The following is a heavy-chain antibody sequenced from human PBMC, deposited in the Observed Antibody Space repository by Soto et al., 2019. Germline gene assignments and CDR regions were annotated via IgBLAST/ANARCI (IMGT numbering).Heavy chain of an antibody. D-gene: IGHD3-3*01. Sequence: ESGGGVVQPGRSLRLSCAASGFSFSNYALHWVRQSPGKGLEWVALISYDGSEKKYADSVKGRFTISRDNSKNTLYLEMNGLRAEDTALYYCARHTAEGIFTHRGALGYWGQGTLITVSS. CDR2: ISYDGSEK. V-gene: IGHV3-30-3*01. CDR1: GFSFSNYA. CDR3: ARHTAEGIFTHRGALGY. J-gene: IGHJ4*02.